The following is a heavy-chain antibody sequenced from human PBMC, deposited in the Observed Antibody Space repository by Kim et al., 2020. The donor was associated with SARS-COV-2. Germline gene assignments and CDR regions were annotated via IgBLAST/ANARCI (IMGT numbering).Heavy chain of an antibody. D-gene: IGHD4-17*01. CDR3: ARDRGYGDDTFDY. Sequence: NNAQNLQGRVTLTTDTSTRTAFLELRSLRSDDTAVYFCARDRGYGDDTFDYWGQGTLVTVSS. V-gene: IGHV1-18*01. J-gene: IGHJ4*02.